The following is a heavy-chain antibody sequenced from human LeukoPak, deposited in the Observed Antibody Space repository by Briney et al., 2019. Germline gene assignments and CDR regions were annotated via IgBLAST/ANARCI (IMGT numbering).Heavy chain of an antibody. CDR1: GFTFSSYA. Sequence: GGSLRLSCAASGFTFSSYAMSWVRQAPGKGLEWVSAISGSGGSTYYADSVKGRFTISRDNSKNALYLQMNSLRAEDTAVYYCAKDQTYYYDSSGYYYLDDAFDIWGQGTMVTVSS. V-gene: IGHV3-23*01. CDR2: ISGSGGST. D-gene: IGHD3-22*01. J-gene: IGHJ3*02. CDR3: AKDQTYYYDSSGYYYLDDAFDI.